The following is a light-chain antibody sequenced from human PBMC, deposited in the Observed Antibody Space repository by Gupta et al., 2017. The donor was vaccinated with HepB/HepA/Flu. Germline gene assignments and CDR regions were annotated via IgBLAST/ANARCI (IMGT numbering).Light chain of an antibody. CDR1: QSVSSY. Sequence: EIVLTQSPATLSLSPGERATLSCRASQSVSSYLAWYQQKPGQAPRLRIYEAANRATGIPARFSGSGSGTDFTLTISSLEPEDFAVYYCQQRSNWPLTFGGGTKVEIK. CDR2: EAA. J-gene: IGKJ4*01. CDR3: QQRSNWPLT. V-gene: IGKV3-11*01.